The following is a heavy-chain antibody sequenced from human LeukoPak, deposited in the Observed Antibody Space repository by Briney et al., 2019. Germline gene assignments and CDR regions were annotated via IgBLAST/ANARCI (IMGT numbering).Heavy chain of an antibody. Sequence: PGESLRLSCAASGFTFSNSAMSWVRQAPGKGLEWVSAISGSGSSTFYADSVKGRFTSRDNSKNTLYLQMKSLRVEDTAVYYCAKPYSSSWLSWFDPWGQGTLVTVSS. CDR2: ISGSGSST. V-gene: IGHV3-23*01. J-gene: IGHJ5*02. CDR1: GFTFSNSA. D-gene: IGHD6-13*01. CDR3: AKPYSSSWLSWFDP.